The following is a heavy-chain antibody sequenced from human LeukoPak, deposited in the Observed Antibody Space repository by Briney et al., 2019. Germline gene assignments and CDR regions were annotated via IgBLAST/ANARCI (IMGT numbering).Heavy chain of an antibody. Sequence: SQTLSLTCTVSGGSISSGGYYWSWIRQHPGKGLEWIGYIYYGGSTYYNPSLKSRVTISVDTSKNQFSLKLSSVTAADTAVYYCARGPTYYYDSSGYPGRTNDAFDIWGQGTMVTVSS. CDR1: GGSISSGGYY. V-gene: IGHV4-31*03. CDR3: ARGPTYYYDSSGYPGRTNDAFDI. D-gene: IGHD3-22*01. J-gene: IGHJ3*02. CDR2: IYYGGST.